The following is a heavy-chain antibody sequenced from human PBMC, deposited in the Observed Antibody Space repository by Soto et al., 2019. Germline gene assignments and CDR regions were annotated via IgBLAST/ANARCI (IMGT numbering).Heavy chain of an antibody. V-gene: IGHV1-3*01. CDR3: ARDPGRAFYYYYYYMDV. D-gene: IGHD2-8*02. J-gene: IGHJ6*03. Sequence: QVQLVQSGAEVKKPGASVKVSCKASGYTFTSYAMHWVRQAPGQRLEWMGWINAGNGNTKYSQKFQGRVTITRDTSASTDYMELSSLRSEDTAVYYCARDPGRAFYYYYYYMDVWGKGTTVTVSS. CDR1: GYTFTSYA. CDR2: INAGNGNT.